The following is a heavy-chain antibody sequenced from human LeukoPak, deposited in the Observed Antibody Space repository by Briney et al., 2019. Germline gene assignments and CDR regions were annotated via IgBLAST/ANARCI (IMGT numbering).Heavy chain of an antibody. CDR2: VSSSSSYI. D-gene: IGHD6-13*01. CDR1: GFTFSSYS. V-gene: IGHV3-21*01. J-gene: IGHJ4*02. CDR3: AREAAAGSFDY. Sequence: GGSLRLSCAASGFTFSSYSMNWVRQAPGKGLEWVSSVSSSSSYIYYADSVKGRFTISRDNAKNSLYLQMNSLRAEDTAVYYCAREAAAGSFDYWGQGTLVTVSS.